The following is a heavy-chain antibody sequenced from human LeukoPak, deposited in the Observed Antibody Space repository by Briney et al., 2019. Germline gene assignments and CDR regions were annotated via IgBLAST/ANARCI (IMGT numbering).Heavy chain of an antibody. CDR2: IYSAGNT. Sequence: PGGSLRPSCSPSGLTFTNYYMSCVRQAPGKGMEWVSSIYSAGNTYYADSVKGRFTISRDNSKNTLYLQMNSLRVEDTAVYYCARAIGSPDAFDVWGQGTMVTVSS. V-gene: IGHV3-53*01. CDR3: ARAIGSPDAFDV. J-gene: IGHJ3*01. CDR1: GLTFTNYY. D-gene: IGHD3-10*01.